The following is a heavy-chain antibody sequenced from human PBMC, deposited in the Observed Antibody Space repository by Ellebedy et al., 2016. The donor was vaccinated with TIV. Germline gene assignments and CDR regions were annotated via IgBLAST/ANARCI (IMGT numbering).Heavy chain of an antibody. CDR3: ARSLVRGYYIDAFDI. CDR2: IIPIFGTA. CDR1: EGTFSSYA. D-gene: IGHD3-22*01. V-gene: IGHV1-69*13. J-gene: IGHJ3*02. Sequence: AASVKVSCKASEGTFSSYAISWMRQAPGQGLEWMGRIIPIFGTANYAQKFQGRVTITADESTSTAYMELSSLRSEDTAVYYCARSLVRGYYIDAFDIWGQGTMVTVSS.